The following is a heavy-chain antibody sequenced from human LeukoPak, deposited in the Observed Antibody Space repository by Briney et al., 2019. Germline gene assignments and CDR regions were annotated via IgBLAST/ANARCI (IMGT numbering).Heavy chain of an antibody. J-gene: IGHJ4*02. CDR3: AKDPFTVGATTPSH. Sequence: SVKGRFTISRDNSNNTLYLQMNSLRADDTAVCYCAKDPFTVGATTPSHWGQGTLVTVSS. V-gene: IGHV3-30*02. D-gene: IGHD1-26*01.